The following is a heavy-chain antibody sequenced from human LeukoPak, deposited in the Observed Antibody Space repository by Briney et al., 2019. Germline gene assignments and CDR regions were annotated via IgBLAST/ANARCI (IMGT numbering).Heavy chain of an antibody. J-gene: IGHJ4*02. Sequence: SSETLSLTCAVYGGSFSGYYWSWIRQPPGKGLEWIGEINHSGSTNYNPSLKSRVTISVDTSKKQFSLKLSSVTAADTAVYYCVTYYFDSSGPKKNYWGQGTLVTVSS. CDR3: VTYYFDSSGPKKNY. CDR2: INHSGST. D-gene: IGHD3-22*01. CDR1: GGSFSGYY. V-gene: IGHV4-34*01.